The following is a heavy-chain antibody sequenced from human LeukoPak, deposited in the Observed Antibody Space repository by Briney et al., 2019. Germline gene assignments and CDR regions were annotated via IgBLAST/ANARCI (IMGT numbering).Heavy chain of an antibody. D-gene: IGHD3-22*01. J-gene: IGHJ3*02. CDR2: ISGSGGST. Sequence: GGSLRLSCAASGFTFSSYAMSWVRRAPGKGLEWVSAISGSGGSTYYADSVKGRFTISRDNSKNTLYLQMNSLRAEDTAVYYCAKGAAYYYDSSGYLGAFDIWGQGTMVTVSS. CDR1: GFTFSSYA. V-gene: IGHV3-23*01. CDR3: AKGAAYYYDSSGYLGAFDI.